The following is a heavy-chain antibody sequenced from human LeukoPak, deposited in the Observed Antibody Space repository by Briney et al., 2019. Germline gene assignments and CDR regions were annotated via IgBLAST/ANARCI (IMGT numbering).Heavy chain of an antibody. CDR1: GFTFSSYA. CDR3: AKSGATNYYYYYMDV. V-gene: IGHV3-30*02. J-gene: IGHJ6*03. CDR2: IRYDGSNK. D-gene: IGHD1-26*01. Sequence: GGSLRLSCAASGFTFSSYAMSWVRQAPGKWLEWVAFIRYDGSNKYYADSVKGRFTISRDNSKNTLYLQMNSLRAEDTAVYYCAKSGATNYYYYYMDVWGKGTTVTISS.